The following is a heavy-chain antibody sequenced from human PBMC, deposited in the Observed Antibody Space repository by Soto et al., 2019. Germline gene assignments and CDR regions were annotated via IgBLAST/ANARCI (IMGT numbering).Heavy chain of an antibody. CDR2: INPNSGGT. D-gene: IGHD2-15*01. V-gene: IGHV1-2*06. CDR3: ASSDNGGNTGASYYYYGMDV. CDR1: GYIFTDYY. Sequence: ASVKVSCKASGYIFTDYYMHWVRQAPGQELGWMGRINPNSGGTNYAQKFQGRVTMTRDTSISTAYMELSSLRSEDTAVYYCASSDNGGNTGASYYYYGMDVWGRGTTVTVSS. J-gene: IGHJ6*02.